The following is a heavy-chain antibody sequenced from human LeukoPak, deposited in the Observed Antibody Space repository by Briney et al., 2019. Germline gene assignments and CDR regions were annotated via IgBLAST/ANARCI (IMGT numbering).Heavy chain of an antibody. Sequence: GGSLRLSCAATGFRFSSYYISWVRQAPGKGLECVGKVGADVSSRFYGDTMDGRFTIYRDNTNNTLYFEITNLRHEDTAVYYGARGIPVAGKQSPTGGLNVWGQGSTVTVSS. D-gene: IGHD6-19*01. J-gene: IGHJ6*02. CDR3: ARGIPVAGKQSPTGGLNV. CDR1: GFRFSSYY. V-gene: IGHV3-7*05. CDR2: VGADVSSR.